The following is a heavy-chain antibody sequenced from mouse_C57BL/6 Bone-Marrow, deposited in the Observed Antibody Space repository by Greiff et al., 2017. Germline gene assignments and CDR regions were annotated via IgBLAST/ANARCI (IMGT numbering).Heavy chain of an antibody. D-gene: IGHD2-4*01. Sequence: QVQLQQSGAELVRPGTSVKVSCKASGYAFTNYLIEWVKQRPGQGLEWIGVINPGSGGTNYNEKFKGKATLTADKSSSTAYMQLSSLTSEDSAVYVCARDDYDGFAYWGQGTLVTVSA. J-gene: IGHJ3*01. V-gene: IGHV1-54*01. CDR1: GYAFTNYL. CDR3: ARDDYDGFAY. CDR2: INPGSGGT.